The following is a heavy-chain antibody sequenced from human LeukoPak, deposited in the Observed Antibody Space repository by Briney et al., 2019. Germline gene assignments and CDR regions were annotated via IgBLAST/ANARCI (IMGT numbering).Heavy chain of an antibody. V-gene: IGHV4-4*09. CDR3: AIHTNVDISSFMDV. D-gene: IGHD2-8*01. Sequence: SETLSVTCTVSGDSFSAYYWSWIRQPRGRGLEWIGYIYSSGNTNYNPSLKSRVTISVGTSKKQHSLKLTSVTAADTAVYYCAIHTNVDISSFMDVWGKGTTVTVSS. J-gene: IGHJ6*03. CDR1: GDSFSAYY. CDR2: IYSSGNT.